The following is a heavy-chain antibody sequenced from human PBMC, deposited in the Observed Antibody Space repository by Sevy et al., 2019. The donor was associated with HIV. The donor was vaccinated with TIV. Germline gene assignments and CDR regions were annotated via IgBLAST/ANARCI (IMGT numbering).Heavy chain of an antibody. J-gene: IGHJ4*02. D-gene: IGHD6-19*01. V-gene: IGHV3-21*01. CDR1: GFTFSTYS. CDR2: ISSSRTYI. CDR3: ARDLAGSFDY. Sequence: GGSLRLSCAASGFTFSTYSMNWVRQAPGKGLEWVSSISSSRTYIYYADSMKGRFTISRDNAKNSLYLEMNRLRAEDTAVYYCARDLAGSFDYWGQGTLVTVSS.